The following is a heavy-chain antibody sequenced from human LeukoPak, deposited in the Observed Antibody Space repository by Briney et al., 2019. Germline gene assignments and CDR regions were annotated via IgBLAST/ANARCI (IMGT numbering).Heavy chain of an antibody. D-gene: IGHD6-19*01. CDR1: GGSISSHY. J-gene: IGHJ4*02. V-gene: IGHV4-59*11. Sequence: SETLSLTXTVSGGSISSHYWSWIRQPPGKGLEWIRYIYYSGSTNYNPSLKSRVTISVDTSKNQFSLKLSSVTAADTAVYYCARDRSSSGVFFDYWGQGTLVTVSS. CDR3: ARDRSSSGVFFDY. CDR2: IYYSGST.